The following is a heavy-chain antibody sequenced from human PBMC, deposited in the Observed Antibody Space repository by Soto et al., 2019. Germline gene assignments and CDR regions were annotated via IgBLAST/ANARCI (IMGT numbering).Heavy chain of an antibody. V-gene: IGHV4-39*01. D-gene: IGHD4-17*01. CDR2: VHYSGST. CDR3: ASFSGATYGDYGGGINY. Sequence: SETLSLTCTVSSGSISGSSYYWGWIRQPPGKGLECIGSVHYSGSTDYNPSLKSRVTISVDTSKNQFSLKLTSVTAADTAVYFCASFSGATYGDYGGGINYWGQGTLVTSPQ. J-gene: IGHJ4*02. CDR1: SGSISGSSYY.